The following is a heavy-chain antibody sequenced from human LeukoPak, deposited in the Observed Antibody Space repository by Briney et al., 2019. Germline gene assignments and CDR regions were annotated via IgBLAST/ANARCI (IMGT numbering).Heavy chain of an antibody. V-gene: IGHV1-69*05. CDR3: ARERCSSTSCRYDAFDI. D-gene: IGHD2-2*01. CDR2: IIPIFGTA. CDR1: GGTFSSYA. J-gene: IGHJ3*02. Sequence: SVKVSCKAPGGTFSSYAISWVRQAPGQGLEWMGGIIPIFGTANYAQKFQGRVTITTDESTSTAYMELSSLRSEDTAVYYCARERCSSTSCRYDAFDIWGQGTMVTVSS.